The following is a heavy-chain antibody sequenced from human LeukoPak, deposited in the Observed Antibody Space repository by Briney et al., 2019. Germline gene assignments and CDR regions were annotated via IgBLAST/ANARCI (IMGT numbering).Heavy chain of an antibody. Sequence: SQTLSLTCAISGDSVSSNSAAWHWFRQSPSRGLEWLGRTYYSSKWYNDYAVSVKGRITINPDTSKNQFSLQLNSVTPEDTAVYYRARSVVAAGDSWGQGTLVTVSS. CDR2: TYYSSKWYN. D-gene: IGHD6-13*01. V-gene: IGHV6-1*01. J-gene: IGHJ4*02. CDR1: GDSVSSNSAA. CDR3: ARSVVAAGDS.